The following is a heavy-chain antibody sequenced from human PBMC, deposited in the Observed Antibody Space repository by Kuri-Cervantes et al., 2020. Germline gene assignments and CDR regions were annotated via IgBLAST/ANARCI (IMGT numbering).Heavy chain of an antibody. D-gene: IGHD5-18*01. Sequence: GSLRLSCAVSGDSVSSSDWWSWVRQPPGKGLEWIGEIYHSGSTNYNPSLKSRVTISVDTSKNQFSLKLSSVTAADTAVYYCARDGGYSYGYRGYFDYWGQGTLVTVSS. J-gene: IGHJ4*02. CDR2: IYHSGST. V-gene: IGHV4-4*02. CDR1: GDSVSSSDW. CDR3: ARDGGYSYGYRGYFDY.